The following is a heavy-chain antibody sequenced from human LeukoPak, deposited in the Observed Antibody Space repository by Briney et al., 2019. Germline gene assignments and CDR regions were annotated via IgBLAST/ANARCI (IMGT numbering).Heavy chain of an antibody. CDR3: AKDREYSYVYDAFDI. V-gene: IGHV3-23*01. D-gene: IGHD3-16*01. CDR1: GFTFSTYA. Sequence: GGSLRLSCAASGFTFSTYAMSWVRQAPGKGLEWVSGMSGSGGSTYYADSVKGRFTISRDNSKNTLFLQMNTLRAEDAAIYYCAKDREYSYVYDAFDIWGQGTLVTVSS. J-gene: IGHJ3*02. CDR2: MSGSGGST.